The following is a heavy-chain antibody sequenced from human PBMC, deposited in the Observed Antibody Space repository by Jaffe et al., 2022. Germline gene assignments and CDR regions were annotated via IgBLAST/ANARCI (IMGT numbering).Heavy chain of an antibody. J-gene: IGHJ4*02. CDR2: IRYDGSNK. CDR3: AKSHDYREVFYFDY. D-gene: IGHD4-4*01. V-gene: IGHV3-30*02. CDR1: GFTFSSYG. Sequence: QVQLVESGGGVVQPGGSLRLSCAASGFTFSSYGMHWVRQAPGKGLEWVAFIRYDGSNKYYADSVKGRFTISRDNSKNTLYLQMNSLRAEDTAVYYCAKSHDYREVFYFDYWGQGTLVTVSS.